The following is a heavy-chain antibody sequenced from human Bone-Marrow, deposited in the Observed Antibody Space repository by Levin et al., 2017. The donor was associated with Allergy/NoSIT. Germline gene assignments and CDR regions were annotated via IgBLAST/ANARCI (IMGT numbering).Heavy chain of an antibody. CDR3: ARGSSWYDTWYFGL. CDR1: GFTFSTSN. Sequence: LSLPCAASGFTFSTSNMNWVRQAPGKGLEWVSSISSSSSYVYSADSVKGRFTISRDNAKNSLYLQMSSLRAEDTAVYYCARGSSWYDTWYFGLWGRGTLVTVSS. J-gene: IGHJ2*01. CDR2: ISSSSSYV. D-gene: IGHD6-13*01. V-gene: IGHV3-21*01.